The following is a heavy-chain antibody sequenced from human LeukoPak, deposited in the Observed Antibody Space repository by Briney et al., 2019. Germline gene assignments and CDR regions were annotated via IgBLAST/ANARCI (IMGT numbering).Heavy chain of an antibody. CDR1: GYSISSGYY. V-gene: IGHV4-38-2*02. D-gene: IGHD3-16*01. CDR3: ARDRALGSGKFYFDY. J-gene: IGHJ4*02. CDR2: IYTSGST. Sequence: SETLSLTCTVSGYSISSGYYWGWIRQPPGKGLEWIGRIYTSGSTDYNPSLKSRVTMSVDTSKNQFSLKVSSVTAADTAVYYCARDRALGSGKFYFDYWGQGTLVTVSS.